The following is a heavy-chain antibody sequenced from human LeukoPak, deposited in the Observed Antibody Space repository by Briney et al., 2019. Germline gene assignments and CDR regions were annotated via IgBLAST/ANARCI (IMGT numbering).Heavy chain of an antibody. J-gene: IGHJ4*02. CDR3: AKDREGMEPYFDY. CDR2: ISGSGSSP. Sequence: GGSLRLSCAASGFTFSNYAMSWVRQAPGKGLKWVSAISGSGSSPHYADSVKGRFTISRDNSKNTLYLQMNSLRAEDTAVYYCAKDREGMEPYFDYWGQGSLVAVSS. CDR1: GFTFSNYA. V-gene: IGHV3-23*01. D-gene: IGHD1-1*01.